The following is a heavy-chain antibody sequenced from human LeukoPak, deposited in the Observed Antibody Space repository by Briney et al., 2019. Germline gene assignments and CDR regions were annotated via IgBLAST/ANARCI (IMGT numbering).Heavy chain of an antibody. CDR2: IYYSGST. CDR3: ARWVDTAMVIDY. V-gene: IGHV4-59*01. CDR1: GGSISSYY. D-gene: IGHD5-18*01. J-gene: IGHJ4*02. Sequence: SETLSLTCTVSGGSISSYYWSWIRQPPGKGLEWIGYIYYSGSTNYSPSLKSRVTISVDTSKNQFSLKLSSVTAADTAVYYCARWVDTAMVIDYWGQGTLVTVSS.